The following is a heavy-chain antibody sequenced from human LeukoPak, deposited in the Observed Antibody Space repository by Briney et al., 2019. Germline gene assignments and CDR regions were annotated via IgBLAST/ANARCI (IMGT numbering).Heavy chain of an antibody. D-gene: IGHD6-13*01. CDR2: IYYSGST. Sequence: SETLSLTCTVSGGSISSGDYYWSWIRQPPGKGLEWIGYIYYSGSTNYNPSLKSRVTISVDTSKNQFSLKLSSVTAADTAVYSCARDREAAAGNGWFDPWGQVTLVTVSS. J-gene: IGHJ5*02. V-gene: IGHV4-61*08. CDR3: ARDREAAAGNGWFDP. CDR1: GGSISSGDYY.